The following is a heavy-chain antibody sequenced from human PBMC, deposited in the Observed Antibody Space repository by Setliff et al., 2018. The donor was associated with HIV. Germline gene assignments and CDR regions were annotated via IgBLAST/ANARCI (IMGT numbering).Heavy chain of an antibody. CDR1: GYSFVDFW. CDR3: VRYIGAAAGYIDH. J-gene: IGHJ4*02. V-gene: IGHV5-51*01. D-gene: IGHD6-25*01. CDR2: IYPGDSDS. Sequence: ESLKISCHLSGYSFVDFWIGWVRQMPGKGLEWVGFIYPGDSDSRYSPSFRGQVTISADKSTTTAYLDWASLKASDTAMYYCVRYIGAAAGYIDHWGQGTLVT.